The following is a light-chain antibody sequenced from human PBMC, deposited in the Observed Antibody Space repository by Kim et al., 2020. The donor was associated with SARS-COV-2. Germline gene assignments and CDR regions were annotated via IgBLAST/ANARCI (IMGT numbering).Light chain of an antibody. CDR2: DVS. V-gene: IGLV2-14*03. J-gene: IGLJ2*01. CDR3: SSYTTTTTFEL. Sequence: QLITISCAGSSRDVDGYDYVSWYQPHPGKAPKVIIYDVSTRPSEVSHRFSGSKSGNTASLPISGLQAEDAADYYCSSYTTTTTFELFGGGTQLTVL. CDR1: SRDVDGYDY.